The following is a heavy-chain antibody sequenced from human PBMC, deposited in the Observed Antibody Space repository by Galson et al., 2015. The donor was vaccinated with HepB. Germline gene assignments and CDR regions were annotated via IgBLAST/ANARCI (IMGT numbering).Heavy chain of an antibody. CDR3: ARPLYSSGWYSGYYYGMDV. Sequence: SVKVSCKASGYTFTSYYMHWVRQAPGQGLEWMGIINPSGGSTSYAQKFQGRVTMTRDTSTSTVYIELSSLRSEDTAVYYCARPLYSSGWYSGYYYGMDVWGQGTTVTVSS. V-gene: IGHV1-46*01. CDR2: INPSGGST. CDR1: GYTFTSYY. J-gene: IGHJ6*02. D-gene: IGHD6-19*01.